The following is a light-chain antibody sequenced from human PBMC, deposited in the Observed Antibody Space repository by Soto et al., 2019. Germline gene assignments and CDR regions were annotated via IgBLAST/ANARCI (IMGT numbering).Light chain of an antibody. V-gene: IGKV1-6*01. Sequence: IQMTQSPSTLSGAVGDRVTITCRASQVIRDDLGWYQQKPGKAPKLLIYAASSLQSGVPSRFSGSGSGTDFTLTISSLQPEDFATYHCLQHYNYPWTFGQGTKVDIK. CDR1: QVIRDD. CDR2: AAS. J-gene: IGKJ1*01. CDR3: LQHYNYPWT.